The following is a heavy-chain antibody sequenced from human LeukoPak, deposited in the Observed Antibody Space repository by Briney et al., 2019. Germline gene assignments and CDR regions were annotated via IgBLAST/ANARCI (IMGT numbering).Heavy chain of an antibody. V-gene: IGHV1-18*01. CDR3: ARTLRTESLLWFGESPNWFDP. D-gene: IGHD3-10*01. Sequence: ASVKVSCKASGYTFTSYGISWVRQAPGQGLEWMGWISAYNGNTNYAQKLQGRVTMTTDTSTSTAYMELRSLRSDDTAVYYCARTLRTESLLWFGESPNWFDPWGQGTLVTVSS. CDR1: GYTFTSYG. J-gene: IGHJ5*02. CDR2: ISAYNGNT.